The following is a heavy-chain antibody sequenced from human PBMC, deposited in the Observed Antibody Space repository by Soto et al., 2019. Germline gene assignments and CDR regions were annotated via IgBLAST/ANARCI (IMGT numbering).Heavy chain of an antibody. CDR2: INPSGGST. Sequence: GTSVKVSCQASGYTFTSYYMHWVRQAPGQGLEWMGIINPSGGSTSYAQKFQGRVTMTRDTSTSTVYMELSSLRSEDTAVYYCARDALAAAGTLELLDYWGQGTLVTVSS. CDR3: ARDALAAAGTLELLDY. V-gene: IGHV1-46*01. J-gene: IGHJ4*02. D-gene: IGHD6-13*01. CDR1: GYTFTSYY.